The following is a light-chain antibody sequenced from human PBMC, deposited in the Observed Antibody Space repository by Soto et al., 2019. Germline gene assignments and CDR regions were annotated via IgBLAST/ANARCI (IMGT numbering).Light chain of an antibody. J-gene: IGKJ5*01. CDR3: QQSYSTPIT. Sequence: DIQMTQSPSSLSTSVVDRVTISCXASQSISSFLNWFQQKPGKAPKLLIYAASSLQSGVPSRFSGSGSGTNFTLTIDSLQPEDFATYYCQQSYSTPITFGQGTRLEI. CDR1: QSISSF. CDR2: AAS. V-gene: IGKV1-39*01.